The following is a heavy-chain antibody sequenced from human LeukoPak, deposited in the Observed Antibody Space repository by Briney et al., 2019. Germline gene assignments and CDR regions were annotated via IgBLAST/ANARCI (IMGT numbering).Heavy chain of an antibody. D-gene: IGHD3-22*01. CDR3: ARHQDYDSSGYDY. CDR1: GGSISSYY. J-gene: IGHJ4*02. CDR2: IYYSGST. Sequence: SETLSLTCTVSGGSISSYYWSWIRQPPGEGLEWIGYIYYSGSTNCNPSLKSRVTISVDTSKNQFSLKLSSVTAADTAVYYCARHQDYDSSGYDYWGQGTLVTVSS. V-gene: IGHV4-59*08.